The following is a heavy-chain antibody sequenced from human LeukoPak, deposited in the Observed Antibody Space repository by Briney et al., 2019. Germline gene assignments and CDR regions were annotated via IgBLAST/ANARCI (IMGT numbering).Heavy chain of an antibody. J-gene: IGHJ4*02. CDR3: ATDIMVRGVIIYQDY. D-gene: IGHD3-10*01. CDR1: GFTVSSNY. CDR2: IYSGGST. Sequence: GGSLRLSCAASGFTVSSNYMSWVRQAPGKGLEWVSVIYSGGSTHYADSVKGRFTISRDNSKNTLYLQMNSLRAEDTAVYYCATDIMVRGVIIYQDYWGQGTLVTVSS. V-gene: IGHV3-53*01.